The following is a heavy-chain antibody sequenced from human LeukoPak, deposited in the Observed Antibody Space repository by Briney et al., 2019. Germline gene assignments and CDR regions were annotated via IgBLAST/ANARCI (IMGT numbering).Heavy chain of an antibody. V-gene: IGHV3-74*01. J-gene: IGHJ4*02. CDR1: GFTFSSYW. CDR3: AKAIVYYYDSSGLDY. Sequence: GGSLRLSCAASGFTFSSYWMHWVRHAPGKGLVWVSHINSDGSSTTYADSVKGRFTISRDNAKNTLYLQMNSPRAEDTAVYYCAKAIVYYYDSSGLDYWGQGTLVTVSS. CDR2: INSDGSST. D-gene: IGHD3-22*01.